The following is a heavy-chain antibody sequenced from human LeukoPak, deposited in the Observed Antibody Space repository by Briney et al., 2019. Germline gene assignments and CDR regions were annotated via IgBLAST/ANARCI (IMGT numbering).Heavy chain of an antibody. Sequence: PGGSLRLSCIASGFTFSSHAMTWVRQAPGKGLEWVSSVATNADDTYYADSVKGRFTVSRDNSRNTLYLQMNSLRAEDTAVYYCAREGSSSIPFDYWGQGTLVTVSS. V-gene: IGHV3-23*01. CDR3: AREGSSSIPFDY. J-gene: IGHJ4*02. CDR2: VATNADDT. D-gene: IGHD6-6*01. CDR1: GFTFSSHA.